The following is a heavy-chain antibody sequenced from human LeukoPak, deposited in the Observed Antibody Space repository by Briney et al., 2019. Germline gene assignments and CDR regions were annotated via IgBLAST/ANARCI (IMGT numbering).Heavy chain of an antibody. CDR3: ASSPSHYYYMDV. Sequence: SETLSLTCTVSGGSISSYYWSWIRQPPGKGLEWIGYICTSGSTNYNPSLKSRVTISVDTSKNQFSLKLSSVTAADTAVYYCASSPSHYYYMDVWGKGTTVTVSS. CDR1: GGSISSYY. J-gene: IGHJ6*03. CDR2: ICTSGST. V-gene: IGHV4-4*09.